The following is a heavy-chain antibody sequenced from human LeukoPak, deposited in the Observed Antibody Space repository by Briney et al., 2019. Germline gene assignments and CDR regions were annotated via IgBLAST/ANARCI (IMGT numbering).Heavy chain of an antibody. Sequence: GGSLRLSCAASGFTFSFFSMHWVRPAAGKGLEWVSYIISSSTTIHYADSVKGRFTISRDNAKNSVYLQMNSLRDDDTAVYYCARESSGTFYSFDPWGQGTLVTVSS. J-gene: IGHJ5*02. CDR2: IISSSTTI. D-gene: IGHD1-26*01. CDR1: GFTFSFFS. V-gene: IGHV3-48*02. CDR3: ARESSGTFYSFDP.